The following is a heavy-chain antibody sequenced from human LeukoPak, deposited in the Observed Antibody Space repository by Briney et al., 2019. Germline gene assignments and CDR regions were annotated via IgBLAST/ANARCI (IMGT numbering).Heavy chain of an antibody. CDR1: GGSFSGYY. CDR3: ARASSGRYNWFDP. Sequence: SETLSLTCAVYGGSFSGYYWSWIRQPPGKGLEWIGEINHSGSTNFNPSLKSRVTISVDTSKNQFSLKLNSVTAADTAAYYCARASSGRYNWFDPWGQGTLVTVSS. J-gene: IGHJ5*02. V-gene: IGHV4-34*01. D-gene: IGHD6-19*01. CDR2: INHSGST.